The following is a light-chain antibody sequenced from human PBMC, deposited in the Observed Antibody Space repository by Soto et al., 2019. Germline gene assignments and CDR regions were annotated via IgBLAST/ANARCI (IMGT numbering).Light chain of an antibody. J-gene: IGLJ3*02. CDR2: GNS. Sequence: QSVLTQPPSVSGAPGQRVTISCTGSSSNIWAGYDVHWYQQLLGTAPRLLIYGNSNRPSGVPDRFSGSKSGTSASLAITGLQAEDEADYYCQSYDSSLSGSVFGGGTKLTVL. V-gene: IGLV1-40*01. CDR3: QSYDSSLSGSV. CDR1: SSNIWAGYD.